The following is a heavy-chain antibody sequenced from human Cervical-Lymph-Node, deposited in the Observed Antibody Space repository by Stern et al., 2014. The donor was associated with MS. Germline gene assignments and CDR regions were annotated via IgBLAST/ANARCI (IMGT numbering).Heavy chain of an antibody. CDR1: GGSISSSNW. Sequence: QVQLQESGPGLVKPSGTLSLTCAVSGGSISSSNWWSWVRQPPGKGLEWIGEIYHSGSTTYNPSLKSRVIISVDKSKNQFSLKLSSVTAADTAVYYCARTPIVEVPAARTVGYYHGMDVWGQGTTVTVSS. V-gene: IGHV4-4*02. CDR3: ARTPIVEVPAARTVGYYHGMDV. J-gene: IGHJ6*02. D-gene: IGHD2-2*01. CDR2: IYHSGST.